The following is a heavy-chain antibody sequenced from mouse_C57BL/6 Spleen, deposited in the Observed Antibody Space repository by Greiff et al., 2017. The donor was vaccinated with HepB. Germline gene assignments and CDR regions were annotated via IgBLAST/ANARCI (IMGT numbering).Heavy chain of an antibody. J-gene: IGHJ2*01. Sequence: VKLQESGAELVRPGASVTLSCKASGYTFTDYEMHWVKQTPVHGLEWIGAIDPETGGTAYNQKFKGKAILTADKSSSTAYMELRSLTSEDSAVYYCTRKSPNFSFDYWGQGTTLTVSS. CDR2: IDPETGGT. CDR1: GYTFTDYE. V-gene: IGHV1-15*01. CDR3: TRKSPNFSFDY.